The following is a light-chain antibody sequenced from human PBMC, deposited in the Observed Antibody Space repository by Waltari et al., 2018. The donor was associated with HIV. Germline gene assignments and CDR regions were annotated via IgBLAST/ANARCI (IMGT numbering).Light chain of an antibody. CDR2: SNN. J-gene: IGLJ3*02. Sequence: QSVLTQPPSASGTPGQRVTISCSGSSSNIGSNTVNWYQQLPGTAPKLLIYSNNQRPSGVPDRFSGSKSGTPASLAISGLQSEDEADYYCAAWDDSLNGVFGGGTKLTVL. CDR1: SSNIGSNT. CDR3: AAWDDSLNGV. V-gene: IGLV1-44*01.